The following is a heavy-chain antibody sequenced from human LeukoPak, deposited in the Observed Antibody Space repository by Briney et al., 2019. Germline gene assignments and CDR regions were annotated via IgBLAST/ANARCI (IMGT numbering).Heavy chain of an antibody. CDR1: GGTFSSYA. CDR3: ARDPYCSSTSCYTLFDP. J-gene: IGHJ5*02. D-gene: IGHD2-2*02. V-gene: IGHV1-69*13. CDR2: IIPIFGTA. Sequence: ASVKVSCKASGGTFSSYAISWVRQAPGQGLEWMGGIIPIFGTANYAQKFQGRVTITADESTSTAYMELSSLRSEDTAVYYCARDPYCSSTSCYTLFDPWGQGTLVTDSS.